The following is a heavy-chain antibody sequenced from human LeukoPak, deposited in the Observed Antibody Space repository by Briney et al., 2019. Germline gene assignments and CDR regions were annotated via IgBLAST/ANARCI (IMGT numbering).Heavy chain of an antibody. CDR3: ARGGYSSSWYVDY. V-gene: IGHV3-30*04. Sequence: GGSLRLSCAASGFTFSSYAMHWVRQAPGKGLEWVAVISYDGNNKYYADSVKGRFTISRDNSKNTLYLQMNSLRAEDTAVYYCARGGYSSSWYVDYWGQGTLVTVSS. CDR1: GFTFSSYA. J-gene: IGHJ4*02. D-gene: IGHD6-13*01. CDR2: ISYDGNNK.